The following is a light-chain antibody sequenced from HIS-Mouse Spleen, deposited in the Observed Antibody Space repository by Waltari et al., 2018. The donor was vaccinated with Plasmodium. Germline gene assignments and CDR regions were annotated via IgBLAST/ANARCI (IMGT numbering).Light chain of an antibody. V-gene: IGLV3-10*01. CDR2: EDS. J-gene: IGLJ3*02. CDR3: YSTDSSGNHRV. CDR1: ALPKKY. Sequence: SYELTQPPPVSVPPGQTARIPCSGDALPKKYAYWYQQKPGQAPVLVIYEDSKRPPGIPERFSGSSSGTMATLTISGAQVEDEADYYCYSTDSSGNHRVFGGGTKLTVL.